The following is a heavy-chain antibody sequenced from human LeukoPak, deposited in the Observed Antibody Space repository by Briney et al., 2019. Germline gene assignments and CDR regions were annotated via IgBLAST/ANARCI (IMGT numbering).Heavy chain of an antibody. CDR1: GFTFSSNS. Sequence: GGSLRLSCAASGFTFSSNSMTWVRQTPGKGLEWVSGISGNGDSTFYADSVKGRFTISRDNSRNTLYLQMSSLRPEDTAVYYCTKWSGFGDDWGQETLVTVSS. CDR3: TKWSGFGDD. J-gene: IGHJ4*02. CDR2: ISGNGDST. D-gene: IGHD3-10*01. V-gene: IGHV3-23*01.